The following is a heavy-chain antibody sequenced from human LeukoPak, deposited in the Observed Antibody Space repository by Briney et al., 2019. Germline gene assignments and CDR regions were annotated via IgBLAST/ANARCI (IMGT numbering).Heavy chain of an antibody. Sequence: GGSLRLSCAASGFTFSSYGMSWVRQAPGKGLEWVSAISGSGGSTYYADSVKGRFTISRDNSKNTLYLQMNSLRAEDTAVYYCAKFDDILTGYKPALFDYWGQGTLVTVSS. CDR3: AKFDDILTGYKPALFDY. CDR1: GFTFSSYG. D-gene: IGHD3-9*01. CDR2: ISGSGGST. J-gene: IGHJ4*02. V-gene: IGHV3-23*01.